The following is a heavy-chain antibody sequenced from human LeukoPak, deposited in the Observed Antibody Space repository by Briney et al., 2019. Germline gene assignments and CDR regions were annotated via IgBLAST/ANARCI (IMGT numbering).Heavy chain of an antibody. V-gene: IGHV3-48*01. J-gene: IGHJ4*02. CDR1: GFTFNTYA. CDR2: ISSTGTIM. CDR3: VRVFDN. Sequence: GGSLRLSCAASGFTFNTYAMNWVRQAPGKGLEGVSYISSTGTIMYYADSVKGRFTISRDNAKNSLYLQMSSLRAEDTAVYYCVRVFDNWGQGTLVTVSS.